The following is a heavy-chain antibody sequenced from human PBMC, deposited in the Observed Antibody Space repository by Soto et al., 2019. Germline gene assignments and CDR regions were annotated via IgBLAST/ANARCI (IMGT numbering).Heavy chain of an antibody. CDR3: ARESEDLTSKFDY. CDR1: GFTFSSYS. V-gene: IGHV3-21*01. CDR2: ISSSSSYM. Sequence: PGVSLRLSCSASGFTFSSYSMNWVRQAPGKGLEWVSSISSSSSYMYYADSVKGRFTISRDNAKNSLYLQMNSLRAEDTAVYYCARESEDLTSKFDYWGQGTLVTVSA. J-gene: IGHJ4*02.